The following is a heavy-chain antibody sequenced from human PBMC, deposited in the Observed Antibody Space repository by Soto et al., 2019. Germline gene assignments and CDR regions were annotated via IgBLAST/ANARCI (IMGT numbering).Heavy chain of an antibody. CDR3: ATRRQQTYLFDN. V-gene: IGHV4-31*03. D-gene: IGHD6-13*01. CDR1: GGSISSGVDY. Sequence: PSETLSLTCTVSGGSISSGVDYWSWIRQHPGKGLEWIGYIYYSGSTYFNPSLKSRVSISMDTSKNQFFLRLSSVTAADTAVYYCATRRQQTYLFDNRGQGAMVTVSS. CDR2: IYYSGST. J-gene: IGHJ4*02.